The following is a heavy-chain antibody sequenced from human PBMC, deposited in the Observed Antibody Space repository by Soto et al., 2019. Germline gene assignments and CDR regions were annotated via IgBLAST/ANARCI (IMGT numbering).Heavy chain of an antibody. Sequence: RSETLSLTCTFSGGSISSHYWSWIRQPPGKGLEWIGYIYYSGSTNYNPSLKSRVTISVDTSKNQFSLKLSSVTAADTAVYYCARDLWFGELSGGMDVWGQGTTVTVSS. D-gene: IGHD3-10*01. V-gene: IGHV4-59*11. J-gene: IGHJ6*02. CDR2: IYYSGST. CDR3: ARDLWFGELSGGMDV. CDR1: GGSISSHY.